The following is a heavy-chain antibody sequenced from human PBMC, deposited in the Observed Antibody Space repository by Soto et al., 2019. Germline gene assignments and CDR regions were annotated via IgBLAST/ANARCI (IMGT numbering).Heavy chain of an antibody. D-gene: IGHD1-1*01. J-gene: IGHJ5*02. Sequence: GALRLSCAASGFTFSSYGMHWVRQAPGKGLEWVAHTKPDGSEKYYVDSARGRFTISRDNARNSLYLQMNSLRADDTALYYCVAWGTSTSNPWGQGTLVTVSS. CDR2: TKPDGSEK. V-gene: IGHV3-7*01. CDR3: VAWGTSTSNP. CDR1: GFTFSSYG.